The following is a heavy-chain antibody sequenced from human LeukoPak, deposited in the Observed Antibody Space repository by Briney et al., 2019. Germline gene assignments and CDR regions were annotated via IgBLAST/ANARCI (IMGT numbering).Heavy chain of an antibody. CDR2: IWCDGTNK. CDR3: AREGPRGNSQFDY. CDR1: GFTFSNYG. D-gene: IGHD2/OR15-2a*01. Sequence: GGSLRLSCAASGFTFSNYGMHWVRQAPGKGLEWVALIWCDGTNKYYTDSVRGRFTISRENTQNTLYLQMNSLRVEDTALYYCAREGPRGNSQFDYWGQGTLVTVSS. V-gene: IGHV3-33*01. J-gene: IGHJ4*02.